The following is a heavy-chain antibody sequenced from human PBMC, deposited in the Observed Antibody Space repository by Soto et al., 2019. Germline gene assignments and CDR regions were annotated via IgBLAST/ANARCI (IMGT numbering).Heavy chain of an antibody. V-gene: IGHV1-2*02. Sequence: ASVKVSCKASGYTFTGYYMHWVRQAPGQGLEWMGWINPNSGGTNYAQKFQGRVTMTRDTSISTAYMELSRLRSDDTAVYYCARDREERFLEWSLFYGIDVWGQGTKVTVYS. CDR2: INPNSGGT. D-gene: IGHD3-3*01. CDR1: GYTFTGYY. CDR3: ARDREERFLEWSLFYGIDV. J-gene: IGHJ6*02.